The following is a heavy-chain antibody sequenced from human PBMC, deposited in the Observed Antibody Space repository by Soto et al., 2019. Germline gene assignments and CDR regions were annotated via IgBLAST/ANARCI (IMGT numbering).Heavy chain of an antibody. J-gene: IGHJ1*01. CDR2: ISGSDGST. V-gene: IGHV3-23*01. Sequence: EVQLLESGGGLVQPGGSLRLSCAASGFTFSTYAMSWVRQAPGKGLEWVSTISGSDGSTYYADSVKGRFTISRDNSKNTLYLQMNSLRGDDTAVYYCAKDRSITLYHLQHWGQGTLVTVFS. CDR1: GFTFSTYA. CDR3: AKDRSITLYHLQH. D-gene: IGHD6-13*01.